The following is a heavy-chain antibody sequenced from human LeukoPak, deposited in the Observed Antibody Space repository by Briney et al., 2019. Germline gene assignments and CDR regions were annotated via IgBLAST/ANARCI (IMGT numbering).Heavy chain of an antibody. J-gene: IGHJ4*02. V-gene: IGHV3-48*01. CDR3: AGSGIGMYSFEY. Sequence: PGGSLRLSCAASGFTFSSYSMNWVRQAPGKGLEWVSYISSSSGTIYYADSVKGRFTISRDNAKNSLYLQMNSLRAEDTAVYFCAGSGIGMYSFEYWGQGILVTVSS. D-gene: IGHD2-15*01. CDR1: GFTFSSYS. CDR2: ISSSSGTI.